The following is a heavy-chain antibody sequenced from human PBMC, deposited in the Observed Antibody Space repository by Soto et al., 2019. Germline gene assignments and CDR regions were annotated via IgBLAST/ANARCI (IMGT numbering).Heavy chain of an antibody. V-gene: IGHV1-46*01. J-gene: IGHJ6*03. CDR2: INPSGGST. CDR3: ARAAKGDYYYYYYMDV. CDR1: GYTFTSYY. Sequence: ASVKVSCKASGYTFTSYYMHWVRQAPGQGLEWMGIINPSGGSTSYAQKFQGRVTMTRDTSTSTVYMELRSLRSDDTAVYYCARAAKGDYYYYYYMDVWGKGTTVTVSS.